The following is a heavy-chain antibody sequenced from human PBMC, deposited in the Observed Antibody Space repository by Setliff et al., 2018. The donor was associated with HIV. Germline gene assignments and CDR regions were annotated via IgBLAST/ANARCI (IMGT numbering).Heavy chain of an antibody. Sequence: SETLSLTCSVSGYSLSSASYWGWIRQSPEKGLEWIGSISLSGSTYYNPSLQSRVTLTRDTSINTAYMELSSLTSDDTAVYYCARGVGAAGDYWGQGTQVTVSS. J-gene: IGHJ4*02. CDR2: ISLSGST. D-gene: IGHD1-26*01. V-gene: IGHV4-38-2*02. CDR1: GYSLSSASY. CDR3: ARGVGAAGDY.